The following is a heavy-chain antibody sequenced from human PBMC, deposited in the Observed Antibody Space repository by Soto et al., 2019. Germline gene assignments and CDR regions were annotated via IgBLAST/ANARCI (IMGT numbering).Heavy chain of an antibody. V-gene: IGHV4-30-2*05. D-gene: IGHD4-17*01. CDR3: ASSYGGFDY. CDR1: GGSISSGGYS. J-gene: IGHJ4*02. CDR2: IFHSGST. Sequence: SETLSLTCGVSGGSISSGGYSWNWIRQPPGKGLEWIGNIFHSGSTHYNPSLKSRVTISVDTSKNQFSLKLSSVTAADTAVYYCASSYGGFDYWGQGTLVTVSS.